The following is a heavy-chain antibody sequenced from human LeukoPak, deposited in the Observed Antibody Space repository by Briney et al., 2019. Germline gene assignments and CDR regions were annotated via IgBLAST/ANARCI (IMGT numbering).Heavy chain of an antibody. J-gene: IGHJ4*02. D-gene: IGHD6-6*01. CDR3: AKGGSVSSSSFDY. V-gene: IGHV3-7*03. Sequence: GGSLRLSCAASGFTFSSYWMSWVRQAPGKGLEWVANIKQDGSEKYYVDSVKGRFTISRDNAKNSLYLQMNSLRAEDTAVYYCAKGGSVSSSSFDYWGQGTVVTVSS. CDR1: GFTFSSYW. CDR2: IKQDGSEK.